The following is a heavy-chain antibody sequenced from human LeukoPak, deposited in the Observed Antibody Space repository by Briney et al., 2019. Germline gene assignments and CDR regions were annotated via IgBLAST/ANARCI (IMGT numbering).Heavy chain of an antibody. D-gene: IGHD5-18*01. CDR1: EFTFSSYA. J-gene: IGHJ4*02. Sequence: GSLRLSCAASEFTFSSYAMSWVRQAPGKGLEWVSAISGSGGSTYYADSVKGRFTISRDNSKNTLYLQMNSLRSDDTAVYYCARFGYSRRLFFDYWGQGTLVTVSS. CDR2: ISGSGGST. V-gene: IGHV3-23*01. CDR3: ARFGYSRRLFFDY.